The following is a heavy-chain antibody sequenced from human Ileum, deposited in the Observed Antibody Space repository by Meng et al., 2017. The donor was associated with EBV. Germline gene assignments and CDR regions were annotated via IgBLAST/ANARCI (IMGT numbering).Heavy chain of an antibody. CDR2: IFHIGST. Sequence: HVQLLESGLRLVRPSGTLAFSCVVFGGTVVSNTWWSWVGKPPGKGLEWIGEIFHIGSTNNSPSLKSRVTISVDNSKNQFSLSLTSVTAADTAIYYCAKVSLTGTFYDHWGQGILVTVSS. J-gene: IGHJ4*02. D-gene: IGHD3-9*01. CDR1: GGTVVSNTW. V-gene: IGHV4-4*02. CDR3: AKVSLTGTFYDH.